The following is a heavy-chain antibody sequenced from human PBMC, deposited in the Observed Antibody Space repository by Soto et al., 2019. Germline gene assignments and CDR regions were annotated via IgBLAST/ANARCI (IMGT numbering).Heavy chain of an antibody. CDR3: ARDRFRRTWFDP. V-gene: IGHV1-8*01. J-gene: IGHJ5*02. CDR1: GYTFTNYD. Sequence: QVQLVQSGAEVKKPGASVKVSCKASGYTFTNYDIHWVRQATGQGLGWMGWMNPDSGNTGQYKQFQGRITMTRATSTSTAYMAMSSLRSEAAAVDYCARDRFRRTWFDPWGQGTLVTVSS. CDR2: MNPDSGNT. D-gene: IGHD3-16*01.